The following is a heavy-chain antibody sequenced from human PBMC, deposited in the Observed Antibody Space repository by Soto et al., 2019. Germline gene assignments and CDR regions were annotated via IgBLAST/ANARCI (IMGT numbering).Heavy chain of an antibody. J-gene: IGHJ6*04. V-gene: IGHV3-66*01. CDR1: GFTVSSKY. CDR2: IQSGGPT. CDR3: ARDDVLCDGGRCYGVPLDG. Sequence: GGSLRLSCAASGFTVSSKYMSWVRQAPGKGLEWVSLIQSGGPTYYADSVKGRFTISRDTSENTLHLQMDSLRAEDTAVYYCARDDVLCDGGRCYGVPLDGWGKGTTVTVSS. D-gene: IGHD2-15*01.